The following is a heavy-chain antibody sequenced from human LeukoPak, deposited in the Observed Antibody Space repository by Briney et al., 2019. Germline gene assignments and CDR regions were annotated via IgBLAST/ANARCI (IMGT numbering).Heavy chain of an antibody. Sequence: SETLSLTCAVSGGSISSSNWWSWVRQPPGKGLEWIGESYHSGSTNYNPSLKSRVTISVDKSKNQFSLKLSSVTAADTAVYYCAGVVGRNSGYYYDYWGQGTLVTVSS. CDR3: AGVVGRNSGYYYDY. J-gene: IGHJ4*02. CDR2: SYHSGST. CDR1: GGSISSSNW. V-gene: IGHV4-4*02. D-gene: IGHD3-22*01.